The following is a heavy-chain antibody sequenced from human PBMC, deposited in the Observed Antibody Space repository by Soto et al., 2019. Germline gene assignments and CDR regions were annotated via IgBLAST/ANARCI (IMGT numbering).Heavy chain of an antibody. D-gene: IGHD6-6*01. CDR2: ISDTGGLT. J-gene: IGHJ3*02. V-gene: IGHV3-23*01. CDR1: GFAFSSYP. Sequence: GGSLRLSCAASGFAFSSYPLSWVRQAPEKGLEWVSGISDTGGLTYNADSVKGRFTISRDNSKNTLYLQMNSLRAEDTAVYYCARRAFGSSRAFDIWGQGTVVTVS. CDR3: ARRAFGSSRAFDI.